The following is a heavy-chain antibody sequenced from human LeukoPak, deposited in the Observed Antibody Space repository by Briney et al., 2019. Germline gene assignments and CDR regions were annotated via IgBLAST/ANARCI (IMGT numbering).Heavy chain of an antibody. Sequence: SVKVSCKASGGTFSSYAISWVRQAPGQGLEWMGGIIPIFGTANYAQKFQGRVTITADESTSTACMELSSLRSEDTAVYYCARDYCSSTSCLFDYWGQGTLVTVSS. D-gene: IGHD2-2*01. CDR3: ARDYCSSTSCLFDY. CDR2: IIPIFGTA. V-gene: IGHV1-69*13. J-gene: IGHJ4*02. CDR1: GGTFSSYA.